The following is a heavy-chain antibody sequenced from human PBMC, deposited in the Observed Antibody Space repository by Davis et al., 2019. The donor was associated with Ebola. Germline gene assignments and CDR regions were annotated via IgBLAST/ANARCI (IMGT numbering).Heavy chain of an antibody. CDR3: ARASGQWLTYVGVDY. Sequence: MPSETLSLTCTVSGGSISIGSYYWTWIRQFPGMGLEWIGYIYYSGSTNYNPSLKTRVSMSVDTSMNQFSLNLGSVTAADTAVYYCARASGQWLTYVGVDYWGQGILVTVSS. D-gene: IGHD6-19*01. V-gene: IGHV4-61*01. J-gene: IGHJ4*02. CDR2: IYYSGST. CDR1: GGSISIGSYY.